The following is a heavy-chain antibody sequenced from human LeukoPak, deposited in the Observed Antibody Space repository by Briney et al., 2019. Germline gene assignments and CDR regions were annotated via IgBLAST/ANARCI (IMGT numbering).Heavy chain of an antibody. J-gene: IGHJ5*02. Sequence: PSETLSLTCTVSGGSISSYYWSWIRQPPGKGLEWIGEINHSGSTNYNPSLKSRVTISVDTSKNQFSLKLSSVTAADTAVYYCARHVYYSSSSYWFDPWGQGTLVTVSS. CDR2: INHSGST. V-gene: IGHV4-34*01. CDR3: ARHVYYSSSSYWFDP. CDR1: GGSISSYY. D-gene: IGHD6-13*01.